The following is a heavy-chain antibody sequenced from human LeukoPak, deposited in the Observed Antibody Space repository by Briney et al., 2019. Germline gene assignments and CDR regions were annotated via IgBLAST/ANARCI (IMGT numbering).Heavy chain of an antibody. Sequence: SETLSLTCTVSGGSISSYYWSWIRQPPGKGLEWIGYIFYSGSTNYNPSLRSRVTISVDTSKNQFSLRLTSVTAADTAVYYCSRNYYYYGMDVWGQGTTVTVSS. CDR1: GGSISSYY. V-gene: IGHV4-59*01. CDR3: SRNYYYYGMDV. CDR2: IFYSGST. J-gene: IGHJ6*02.